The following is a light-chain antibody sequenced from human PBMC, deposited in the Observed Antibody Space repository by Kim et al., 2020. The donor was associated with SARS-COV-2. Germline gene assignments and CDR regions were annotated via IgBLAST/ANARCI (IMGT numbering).Light chain of an antibody. CDR1: QTLSRNQ. Sequence: EIVLTQSPGTLSLSPGERATLSCRASQTLSRNQLAWYQQKPGKAPRLLIYGASSRATGIPDRFSGRGSGTDFSLTINRLEPEDCAVYYCQQYGNSRTFGQGTKVDIK. V-gene: IGKV3-20*01. CDR2: GAS. CDR3: QQYGNSRT. J-gene: IGKJ1*01.